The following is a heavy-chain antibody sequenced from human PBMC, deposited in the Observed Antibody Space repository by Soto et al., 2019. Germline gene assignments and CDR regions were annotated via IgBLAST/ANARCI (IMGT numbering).Heavy chain of an antibody. D-gene: IGHD3-22*01. CDR2: IRGASGST. V-gene: IGHV3-23*01. J-gene: IGHJ4*02. Sequence: EVQLLESGGGLAQPGGSLRLSCAASGFTIGSFAMSWVRQAPGKGLEWVSMIRGASGSTYYADSVEGRFTISRDNSKNTLFLQMNSLRDGDAAVYYWAKDRGDSHGYPIFAYWGQGTLVTVSS. CDR3: AKDRGDSHGYPIFAY. CDR1: GFTIGSFA.